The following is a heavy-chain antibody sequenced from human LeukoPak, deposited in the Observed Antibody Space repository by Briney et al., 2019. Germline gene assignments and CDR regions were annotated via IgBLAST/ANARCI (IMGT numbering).Heavy chain of an antibody. Sequence: PGGSLRLSCAASGFTFRDYVIHWVRQAPGKGLEWVAVTSSDLNVKLYADSVKGRFTISRDNSRTTLYLQMNSLRPKDTAIYYCATEGYYGSGSPPSLYFDYCGQGTLVTVSS. CDR3: ATEGYYGSGSPPSLYFDY. CDR1: GFTFRDYV. J-gene: IGHJ4*02. CDR2: TSSDLNVK. V-gene: IGHV3-30-3*01. D-gene: IGHD3-10*01.